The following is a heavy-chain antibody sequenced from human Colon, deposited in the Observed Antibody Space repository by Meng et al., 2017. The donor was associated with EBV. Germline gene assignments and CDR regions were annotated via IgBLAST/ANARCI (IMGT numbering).Heavy chain of an antibody. CDR1: GGSVSSVGYY. Sequence: HVKPAESAQGLVKPSPTLSPTCTVSGGSVSSVGYYWTWIRQHPGKGLEWFGHIYYSGSTFYNPSLKRRVIISIDTSKNQFSLNLRSVTAADTAVYYCARVSSGWGYFDYWGQGTLVTVSS. D-gene: IGHD6-19*01. J-gene: IGHJ4*02. CDR2: IYYSGST. CDR3: ARVSSGWGYFDY. V-gene: IGHV4-31*03.